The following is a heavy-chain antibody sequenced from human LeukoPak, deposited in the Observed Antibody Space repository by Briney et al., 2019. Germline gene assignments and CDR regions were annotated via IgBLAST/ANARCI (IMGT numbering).Heavy chain of an antibody. D-gene: IGHD3-10*01. J-gene: IGHJ6*03. Sequence: GASVTVSCTASGGTFSSYAISWVRQAPGQGLEWMGGIIPIFGTANYAQKFQGRVTITADESTSTAYMELSSLRSEDTAVYYCARGPITMVRGVAYYYYYMDVWGKGTTVTISS. CDR3: ARGPITMVRGVAYYYYYMDV. V-gene: IGHV1-69*13. CDR2: IIPIFGTA. CDR1: GGTFSSYA.